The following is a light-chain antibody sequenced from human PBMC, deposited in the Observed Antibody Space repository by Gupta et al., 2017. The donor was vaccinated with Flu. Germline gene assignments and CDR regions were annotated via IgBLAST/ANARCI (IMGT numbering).Light chain of an antibody. V-gene: IGLV2-23*02. J-gene: IGLJ1*01. CDR3: CSYARSSTYV. Sequence: QSALTPPASVSGSPAQSITISCTGTSSDVGTYNVVSWYQQHPGKAPELMIYEVSERPSGVANRFSGSKSGNTASLTIAGLQAEDEDDYYCCSYARSSTYVFGTGTKVTVL. CDR1: SSDVGTYNV. CDR2: EVS.